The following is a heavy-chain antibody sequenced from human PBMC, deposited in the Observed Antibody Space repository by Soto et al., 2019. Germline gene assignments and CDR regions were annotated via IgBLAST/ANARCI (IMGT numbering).Heavy chain of an antibody. CDR2: ISSSGSTI. V-gene: IGHV3-48*03. D-gene: IGHD3-3*01. CDR1: GFTFSSYE. Sequence: GGSLRLSCAASGFTFSSYEMNWVRQAPGKGLEWVSYISSSGSTIYYADSVKGRFTISRDNAKNSLYLQMNSLRAEDTAVYCCARVPGSGYYPYYYYYGMDVWGQGTTVTVSS. J-gene: IGHJ6*02. CDR3: ARVPGSGYYPYYYYYGMDV.